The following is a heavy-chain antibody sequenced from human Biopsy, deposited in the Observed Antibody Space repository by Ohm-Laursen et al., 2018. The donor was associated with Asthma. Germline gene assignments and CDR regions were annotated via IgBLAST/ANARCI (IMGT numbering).Heavy chain of an antibody. J-gene: IGHJ4*02. CDR1: GFTFSTYG. CDR3: AKRRGYSGHDNDY. Sequence: SLRLSCSASGFTFSTYGMHWVRQAPGKGLERVAVISYDGNHKFYEDSVKGRFTISRDNSKNTLYLQMNSLRTEDTAVYYCAKRRGYSGHDNDYWGQGTLVIVSS. D-gene: IGHD5-12*01. V-gene: IGHV3-30*18. CDR2: ISYDGNHK.